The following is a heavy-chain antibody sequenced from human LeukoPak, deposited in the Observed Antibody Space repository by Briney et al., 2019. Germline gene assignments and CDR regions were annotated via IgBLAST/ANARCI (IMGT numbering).Heavy chain of an antibody. D-gene: IGHD6-19*01. CDR2: ISSSSTI. V-gene: IGHV3-48*02. Sequence: PGGSLRLSCAASGFTFSTYSMNWVRQAPGKGLEWVSYISSSSTIYYADSVKGRFTISIDNAKNSLYLQMNSLRDEDTTVYYCARGPGQAVVFHYWGQGTLVTVSS. CDR3: ARGPGQAVVFHY. CDR1: GFTFSTYS. J-gene: IGHJ4*02.